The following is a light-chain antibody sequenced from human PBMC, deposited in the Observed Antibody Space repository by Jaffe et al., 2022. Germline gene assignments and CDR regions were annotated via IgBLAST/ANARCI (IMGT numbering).Light chain of an antibody. Sequence: QSVLTQPPSLSGASGQRVTISCSGSSSNIGAGYDVHWYQQFPGRPPQVVIVGDSNRTSGVPERFSGSRSGSSASLAISGLQSDDEADYYCQSYDNSLSAWVFGGGTKLTVL. V-gene: IGLV1-40*01. CDR3: QSYDNSLSAWV. CDR2: GDS. CDR1: SSNIGAGYD. J-gene: IGLJ3*02.